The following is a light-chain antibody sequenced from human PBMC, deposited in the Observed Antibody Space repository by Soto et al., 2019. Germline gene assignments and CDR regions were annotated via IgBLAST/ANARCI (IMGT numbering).Light chain of an antibody. CDR3: SSFTSSITYV. CDR1: SSNIGAGYD. Sequence: QSVLTQPPSVSGAPGQRVTISCTGSSSNIGAGYDVHWYQQLPGTAPKLLIYANNNRPSGVPDRFAGSKSGTSVSLAITGLQSDDEADYYCSSFTSSITYVFGTGTKVTVL. CDR2: ANN. J-gene: IGLJ1*01. V-gene: IGLV1-40*01.